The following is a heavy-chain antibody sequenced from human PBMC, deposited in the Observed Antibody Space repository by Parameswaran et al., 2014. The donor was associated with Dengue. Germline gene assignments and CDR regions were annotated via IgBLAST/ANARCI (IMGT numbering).Heavy chain of an antibody. CDR2: IIPILGIA. Sequence: WVRQAPGQGLEWMGRIIPILGIANYAQKFQGRVTITADKSTSTAYMELSSLRSEDTAVYYCARDQADYYHLRGNGMDVWGQGTTVTVSS. J-gene: IGHJ6*02. V-gene: IGHV1-69*04. CDR3: ARDQADYYHLRGNGMDV. D-gene: IGHD3-22*01.